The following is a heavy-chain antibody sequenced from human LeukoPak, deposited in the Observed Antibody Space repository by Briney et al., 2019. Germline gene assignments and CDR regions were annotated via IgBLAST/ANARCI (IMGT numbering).Heavy chain of an antibody. CDR1: GGPISSYY. D-gene: IGHD6-13*01. J-gene: IGHJ6*02. Sequence: SEILSLTCTVSGGPISSYYWTWIRQPAGKGLEWIGRIYTSGSTNYNPSLKSRVTMSVDTSNNQFSPNLSSVTAADTAVYYCARQIIAAGKNYYGMDVWGQGTTVTVSS. CDR2: IYTSGST. V-gene: IGHV4-4*07. CDR3: ARQIIAAGKNYYGMDV.